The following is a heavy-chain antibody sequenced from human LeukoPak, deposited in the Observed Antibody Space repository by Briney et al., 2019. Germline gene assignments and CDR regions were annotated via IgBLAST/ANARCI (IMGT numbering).Heavy chain of an antibody. Sequence: ASVKVSCKASGNTFTGKYMHWVRQAPGHGLEWLGWMNPYSGDRHYRRKFQGRVTMTRDTSINTVYVDLNRLTSDDTAVYYCARSGVFGVVADRFDPWGQGTRVIVSS. CDR2: MNPYSGDR. CDR1: GNTFTGKY. CDR3: ARSGVFGVVADRFDP. J-gene: IGHJ5*02. D-gene: IGHD3-3*01. V-gene: IGHV1-2*02.